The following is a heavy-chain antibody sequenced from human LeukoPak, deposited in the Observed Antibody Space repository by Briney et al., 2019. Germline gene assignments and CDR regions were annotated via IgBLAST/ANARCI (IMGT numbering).Heavy chain of an antibody. CDR1: GGSLGGYF. V-gene: IGHV4-34*01. CDR2: VGHSGNT. D-gene: IGHD1-26*01. Sequence: SETLSLTCAVYGGSLGGYFWNWIRQTPGKGLEWIGEVGHSGNTNYNPSLKSRVTMSLDTSRNQFSLKLNSMTAADTAIYYCVVGQWEPKGAYWGQGNLVTVS. CDR3: VVGQWEPKGAY. J-gene: IGHJ4*02.